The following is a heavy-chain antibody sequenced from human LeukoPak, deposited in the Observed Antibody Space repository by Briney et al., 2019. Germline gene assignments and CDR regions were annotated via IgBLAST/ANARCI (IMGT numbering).Heavy chain of an antibody. CDR3: ARQNDFMVVPVD. CDR1: GGSFRVYY. CDR2: INHSGST. Sequence: SETLSLTCAVYGGSFRVYYWSCIRHPPGKGLEWIGEINHSGSTNYNPSLKSRVTISVDTSKNQFSLKLSSVTAADTAVYYCARQNDFMVVPVDWGQGTLVSVSS. V-gene: IGHV4-34*01. J-gene: IGHJ4*02. D-gene: IGHD3-3*01.